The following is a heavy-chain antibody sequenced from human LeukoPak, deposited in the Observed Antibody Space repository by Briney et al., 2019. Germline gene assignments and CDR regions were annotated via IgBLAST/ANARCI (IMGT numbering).Heavy chain of an antibody. CDR3: AKHVSNDLRHDY. CDR1: GFTFSSYA. D-gene: IGHD5/OR15-5a*01. Sequence: PGGSLRLSCAASGFTFSSYAMSWVRQAPGKGLEWVSAISGSGSSTYYADSVKGRFTISRDNSKNTLYLQMNSLRAEDTAVYYCAKHVSNDLRHDYWGQGTLVTVSS. CDR2: ISGSGSST. V-gene: IGHV3-23*01. J-gene: IGHJ4*02.